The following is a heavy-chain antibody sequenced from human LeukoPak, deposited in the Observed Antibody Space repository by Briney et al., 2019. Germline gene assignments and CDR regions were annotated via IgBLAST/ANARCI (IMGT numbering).Heavy chain of an antibody. J-gene: IGHJ4*02. V-gene: IGHV3-21*03. D-gene: IGHD3-22*01. Sequence: GGSLRLSCAASGFTFSSYSMNWVRQAPGKGLEWVSSISSSSSYIYYADSVKGRFTISRDNAKNSLYLQMNSLKTEDTAVYYCTTVQSYYYDSSGYYIIDYWGQGTLVTVSS. CDR1: GFTFSSYS. CDR3: TTVQSYYYDSSGYYIIDY. CDR2: ISSSSSYI.